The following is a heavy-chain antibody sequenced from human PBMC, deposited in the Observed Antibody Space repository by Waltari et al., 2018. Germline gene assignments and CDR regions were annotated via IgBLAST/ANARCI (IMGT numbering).Heavy chain of an antibody. Sequence: QLQLQESGPGLVRPSETLSLTCTVSGGSITTNYNWAWIRQPPGKGLEWMGNMQYRGSTFYNPSLMSRVTISLYTSKNQFSLTLTSVDAADTAVYFCGRIAFGDDGGYFQYWGQGTLVTVSS. D-gene: IGHD4-17*01. J-gene: IGHJ1*01. V-gene: IGHV4-39*01. CDR2: MQYRGST. CDR1: GGSITTNYN. CDR3: GRIAFGDDGGYFQY.